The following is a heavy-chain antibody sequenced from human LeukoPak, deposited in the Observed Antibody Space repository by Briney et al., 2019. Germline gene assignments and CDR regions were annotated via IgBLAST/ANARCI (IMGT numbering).Heavy chain of an antibody. V-gene: IGHV1-18*01. J-gene: IGHJ1*01. D-gene: IGHD1-26*01. CDR3: ASDQMGGSYYGYFQH. CDR1: GYTFTTYG. Sequence: ASVKVSCKASGYTFTTYGISWVRQAPGQGLEWMGWISAYNGNTKYAQKLQGRVTMTTDTSTSTAYMELKSLRSDDTAVYYCASDQMGGSYYGYFQHWGQGTLVTVSS. CDR2: ISAYNGNT.